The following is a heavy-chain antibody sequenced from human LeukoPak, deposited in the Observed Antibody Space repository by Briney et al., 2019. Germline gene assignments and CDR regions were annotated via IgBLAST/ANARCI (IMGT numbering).Heavy chain of an antibody. CDR3: ARAMGLMVRGPLGY. J-gene: IGHJ4*02. Sequence: ASVKVSCKASGYTFTSYDINWVRQATGQGLEWMGWMNPNSGNTGYAQKFQGRVTMTRNTSVSTAYMELSSLRSEDTAVYYCARAMGLMVRGPLGYWGQGTLVTVSS. V-gene: IGHV1-8*01. CDR2: MNPNSGNT. D-gene: IGHD3-10*01. CDR1: GYTFTSYD.